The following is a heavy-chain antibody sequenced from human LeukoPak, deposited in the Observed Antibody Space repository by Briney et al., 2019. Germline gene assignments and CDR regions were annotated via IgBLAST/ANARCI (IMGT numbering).Heavy chain of an antibody. CDR2: ISNNGHDT. J-gene: IGHJ4*02. CDR3: AKDLGGADVPSYCPFDY. Sequence: PGGSLRLSCSASGFTFSTYAMHWVRQAPGRGLEYVSAISNNGHDTYYADSVKGRFTIARDNSKNTLYLQMSSLRAEDTAVYYCAKDLGGADVPSYCPFDYWGQGTLVTVSS. CDR1: GFTFSTYA. D-gene: IGHD3-10*01. V-gene: IGHV3-64D*09.